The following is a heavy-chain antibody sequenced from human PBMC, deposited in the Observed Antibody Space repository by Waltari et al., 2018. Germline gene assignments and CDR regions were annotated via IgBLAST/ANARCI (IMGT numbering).Heavy chain of an antibody. V-gene: IGHV4-39*07. CDR2: IYYSGST. CDR1: GGSISSSSYY. D-gene: IGHD6-13*01. Sequence: QLQLQESGPGLVKPSETLSLTCTVSGGSISSSSYYWGWIRQPPGKGLEWIGSIYYSGSTYYNPSLKSRVTISVDTSKNQFSLKLSSVTAEDTAVYYCATLYTRYSSLIDYWGQGTLVTVSS. J-gene: IGHJ4*02. CDR3: ATLYTRYSSLIDY.